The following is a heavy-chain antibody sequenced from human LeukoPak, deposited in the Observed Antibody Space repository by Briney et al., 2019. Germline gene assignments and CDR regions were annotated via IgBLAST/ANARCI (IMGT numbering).Heavy chain of an antibody. D-gene: IGHD3-9*01. Sequence: GGSLRLSCAASGFTFSSYGMHWVRQAPGKGLEWVAVISYDGSNKYYADSVKGRFTISRDNSKNTLYLQMNSLRAEDTAVYYCAKTPTRYYDILTGEDYFDYWGQGTLVTVSS. V-gene: IGHV3-30*18. J-gene: IGHJ4*02. CDR2: ISYDGSNK. CDR3: AKTPTRYYDILTGEDYFDY. CDR1: GFTFSSYG.